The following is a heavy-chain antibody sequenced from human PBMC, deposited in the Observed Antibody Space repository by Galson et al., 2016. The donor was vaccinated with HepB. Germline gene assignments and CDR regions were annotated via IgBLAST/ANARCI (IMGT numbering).Heavy chain of an antibody. CDR1: GGSFSGYY. CDR3: ARSGYNYYYYYGMDV. CDR2: INHSGST. V-gene: IGHV4-34*01. D-gene: IGHD5-24*01. J-gene: IGHJ6*02. Sequence: ETLSLTCAVYGGSFSGYYWSWVRQPPGKGLEWIGEINHSGSTNYNPSLKSRVTISVDTSKNQFSLKLSSVTAADTAVYYCARSGYNYYYYYGMDVWGQGTTVTVSS.